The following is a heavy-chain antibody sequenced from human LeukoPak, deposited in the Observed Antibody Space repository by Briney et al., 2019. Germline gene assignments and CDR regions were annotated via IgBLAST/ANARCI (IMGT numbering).Heavy chain of an antibody. V-gene: IGHV3-74*01. Sequence: GGSLRLSCAASRFTFSSYWMHWVRQAPGKGLVWVSRINSDGSSTSYADSVKGRFTISRDNAKNTLYLQMNSLRAEDTAVYYYARGISYGYSDYWGQGTLVTVSS. CDR1: RFTFSSYW. D-gene: IGHD5-18*01. CDR3: ARGISYGYSDY. J-gene: IGHJ4*02. CDR2: INSDGSST.